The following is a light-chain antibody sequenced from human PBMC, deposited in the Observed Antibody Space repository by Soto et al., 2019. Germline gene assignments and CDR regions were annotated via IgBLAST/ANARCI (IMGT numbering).Light chain of an antibody. CDR3: QQLWTYPLT. Sequence: DTQLTQSPSFLSASVGDRVTITCRASQDVSRSLGWYQQKAGKAPKLLISAASTLYSGVPSRFSGSGSDTDFTLTISNLQPEDCATYYCQQLWTYPLTFGGGTKVEIK. V-gene: IGKV1-9*01. CDR2: AAS. J-gene: IGKJ4*01. CDR1: QDVSRS.